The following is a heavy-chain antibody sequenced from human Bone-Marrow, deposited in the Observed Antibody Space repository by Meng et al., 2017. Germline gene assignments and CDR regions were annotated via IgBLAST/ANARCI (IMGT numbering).Heavy chain of an antibody. V-gene: IGHV3-43D*04. J-gene: IGHJ4*02. D-gene: IGHD4-17*01. CDR1: GFTFDDYA. Sequence: GGSLRLSCAASGFTFDDYAMHWVRQAPGKGLEWVSLISWDGGSTYYADSVKGRFTISRDNAKNSLFLQMNSLRAEDTAVYYCASHDYGDYASFDYWGQGTLVTVSS. CDR3: ASHDYGDYASFDY. CDR2: ISWDGGST.